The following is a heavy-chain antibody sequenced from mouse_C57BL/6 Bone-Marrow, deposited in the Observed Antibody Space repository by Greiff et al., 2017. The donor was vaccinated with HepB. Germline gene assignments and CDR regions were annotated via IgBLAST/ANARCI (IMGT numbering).Heavy chain of an antibody. CDR1: GFNIKDDY. CDR2: IDPENGDT. Sequence: VQLQQSGAELVRPGASVKLSCTASGFNIKDDYMHWVKQRPEQGLEWIGWIDPENGDTEYASKFQCKATITADTSSNTAYLQLSSLTSEDTAVYYCYYYGSSYDWYFDVWGTGTTVTVSS. J-gene: IGHJ1*03. V-gene: IGHV14-4*01. D-gene: IGHD1-1*01. CDR3: YYYGSSYDWYFDV.